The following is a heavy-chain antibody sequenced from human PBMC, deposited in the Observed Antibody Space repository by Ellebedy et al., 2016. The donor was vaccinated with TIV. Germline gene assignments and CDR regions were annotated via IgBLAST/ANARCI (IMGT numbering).Heavy chain of an antibody. CDR1: GFTFSNYA. CDR2: ISSNGGST. Sequence: GESLKISCSASGFTFSNYAMHWVRQAPGKGLEYVSAISSNGGSTYHADSVRGRFTISRDNSRNTLHLQMRSLRAEDTAVYYCVKELQYVDPYWQLDYWGQGTLVTVSS. V-gene: IGHV3-64D*06. CDR3: VKELQYVDPYWQLDY. J-gene: IGHJ4*02. D-gene: IGHD5-24*01.